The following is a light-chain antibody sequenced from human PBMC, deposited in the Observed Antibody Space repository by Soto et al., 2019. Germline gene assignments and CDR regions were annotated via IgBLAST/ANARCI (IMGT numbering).Light chain of an antibody. CDR2: KAS. J-gene: IGKJ2*01. V-gene: IGKV1-5*03. CDR3: QQYNSYST. Sequence: DIQMTQSPSTLSASVGDRVTITCRASQSISSWLAWYQQKPGKAPKLLIYKASSLESGVPSRFSGSGSGTDFPLTISSLQPDDFATYYCQQYNSYSTFGQGTKLEIK. CDR1: QSISSW.